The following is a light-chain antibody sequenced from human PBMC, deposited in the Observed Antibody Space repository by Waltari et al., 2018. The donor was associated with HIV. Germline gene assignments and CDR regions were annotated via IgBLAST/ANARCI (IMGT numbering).Light chain of an antibody. V-gene: IGLV1-44*01. J-gene: IGLJ3*02. Sequence: QSVLTQPPSASGTPGQRVTISCSGRSSNIGSHSVNWYQHLPGTAPKPLIYSTNQRPSGVPDRVSGSKSGTSASLAITGLQSEDEADYYCAAWDNSLNGWVFGGGTKLTVL. CDR3: AAWDNSLNGWV. CDR1: SSNIGSHS. CDR2: STN.